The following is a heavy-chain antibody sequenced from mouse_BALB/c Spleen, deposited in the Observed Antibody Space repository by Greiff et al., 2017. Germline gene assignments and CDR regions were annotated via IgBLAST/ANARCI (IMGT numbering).Heavy chain of an antibody. CDR2: IWTGGGT. V-gene: IGHV2-9-2*01. Sequence: VQLVESGPGLVAPSQSLSITCTVSGFSLTSYDISWIRQPPGKGLEWLGVIWTGGGTNYNSAFMSRLSISKDNSKSQVFLKMNSLQTDDTAIYYCVRERFAYWGQGTLVTVSA. J-gene: IGHJ3*01. CDR1: GFSLTSYD. CDR3: VRERFAY.